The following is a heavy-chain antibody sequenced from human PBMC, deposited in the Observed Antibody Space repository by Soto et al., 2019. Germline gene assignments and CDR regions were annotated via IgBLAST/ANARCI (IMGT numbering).Heavy chain of an antibody. CDR3: ARDMRLSGYSSEFDY. CDR2: ISSSSSYI. CDR1: GFTFSSYS. V-gene: IGHV3-21*01. Sequence: PGGSLRLSCAASGFTFSSYSMNWVRQAPGKGLEWVSSISSSSSYIYYADSVKGRFTISRDNAKNSLYLQMNSLRAEDTAMYYCARDMRLSGYSSEFDYWGQGTLVTVSS. J-gene: IGHJ4*02. D-gene: IGHD5-12*01.